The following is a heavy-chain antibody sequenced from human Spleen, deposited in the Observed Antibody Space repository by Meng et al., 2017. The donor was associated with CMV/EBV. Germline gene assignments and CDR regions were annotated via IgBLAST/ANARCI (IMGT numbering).Heavy chain of an antibody. CDR3: ARDEGIAAAGTPFGNAFDI. CDR2: ISYDGSNK. V-gene: IGHV3-30*04. J-gene: IGHJ3*02. Sequence: GESLKISCAASGFTFSHHAMSWVRQAPGKGLKWVAVISYDGSNKYYADSVKGRFTISRDNSKNTLYLQMNSLRAEDTAVYYCARDEGIAAAGTPFGNAFDIWGQGTMVTVSS. CDR1: GFTFSHHA. D-gene: IGHD6-13*01.